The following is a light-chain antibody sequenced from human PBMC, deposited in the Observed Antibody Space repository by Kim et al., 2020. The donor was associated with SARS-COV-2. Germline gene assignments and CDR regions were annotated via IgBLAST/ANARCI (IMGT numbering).Light chain of an antibody. CDR1: TTDH. J-gene: IGLJ2*01. CDR2: DVY. V-gene: IGLV2-14*02. Sequence: SVSPVQSITISCTGTTTDHVSWYQQYPGKAPKLMIYDVYKWPSGVSHRFSGSKSDNTASLTISGLQADDEAAYYCSSYTRTHTLLFGGGTKVTVL. CDR3: SSYTRTHTLL.